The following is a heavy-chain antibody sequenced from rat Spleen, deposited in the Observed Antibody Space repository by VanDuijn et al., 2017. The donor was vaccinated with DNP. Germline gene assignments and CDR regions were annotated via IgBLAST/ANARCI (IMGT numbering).Heavy chain of an antibody. CDR2: INSGSGGP. V-gene: IGHV1-43*01. CDR3: ARKGYYAMDA. Sequence: QVQLQQSGAELAKPDSSVKISCKASGYTFTRYYISWVKQTTGQGLEFIGYINSGSGGPNYNEKFKGKATLTVDKSSSTAFMQLSSLTPDDSAVYYCARKGYYAMDAWGQGTSVTVSS. CDR1: GYTFTRYY. J-gene: IGHJ4*01.